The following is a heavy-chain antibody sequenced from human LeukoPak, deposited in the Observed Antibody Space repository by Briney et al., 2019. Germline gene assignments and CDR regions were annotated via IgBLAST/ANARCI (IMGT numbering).Heavy chain of an antibody. V-gene: IGHV1-2*02. CDR3: ARVRLLWFGEFDY. J-gene: IGHJ4*02. CDR1: GYTFTGYY. D-gene: IGHD3-10*01. Sequence: PAASVKVSCKASGYTFTGYYMHWVRQAPGQGLEWMGWINPNSGGTNYAQKFQGRVTMTRDTSISTAYMELSRLRSDDTAVYYCARVRLLWFGEFDYWGQGTLVTVSS. CDR2: INPNSGGT.